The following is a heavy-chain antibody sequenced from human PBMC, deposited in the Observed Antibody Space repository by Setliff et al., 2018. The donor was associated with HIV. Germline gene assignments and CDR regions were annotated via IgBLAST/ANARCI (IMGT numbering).Heavy chain of an antibody. D-gene: IGHD3-10*01. J-gene: IGHJ6*02. V-gene: IGHV4-31*03. CDR2: IYHTGTT. CDR1: GGSISSSGNY. CDR3: ARDLSPYGSGDPYYYYGMDV. Sequence: PSETLSLTCTVSGGSISSSGNYWTWIRQRPGKGLEWIGYIYHTGTTYYHPSLKSRVLISVDTPNNQFSLRLSSVTAADTAVYYCARDLSPYGSGDPYYYYGMDVWGQGTTVTVSS.